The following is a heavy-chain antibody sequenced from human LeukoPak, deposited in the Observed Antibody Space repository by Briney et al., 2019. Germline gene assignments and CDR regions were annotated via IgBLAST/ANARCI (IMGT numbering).Heavy chain of an antibody. CDR3: ASLLPADY. V-gene: IGHV4-39*01. Sequence: PSETLSLTCTVSGGSISSSSYYWGWIRQPPGKGLEWIGSIYYSGSIYYNPSLKSRVTISVDTSKNQFSLKLSSVTAADTAVYYCASLLPADYWGQGTLVTVSS. CDR1: GGSISSSSYY. J-gene: IGHJ4*02. CDR2: IYYSGSI. D-gene: IGHD2/OR15-2a*01.